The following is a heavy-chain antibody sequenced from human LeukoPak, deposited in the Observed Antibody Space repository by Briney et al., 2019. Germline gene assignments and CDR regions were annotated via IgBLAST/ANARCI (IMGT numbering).Heavy chain of an antibody. CDR3: AKDFGPYCGGDCYSDY. CDR2: ISGSGGST. Sequence: GGSLRLSCAASGFTFSSYGMSWVRQAPGKGLEWVSAISGSGGSTYYADSVKGRFTISRDNSKNTLYLQMNSLRAEDTAVYYCAKDFGPYCGGDCYSDYWGQGTLVTVSS. CDR1: GFTFSSYG. D-gene: IGHD2-21*02. J-gene: IGHJ4*02. V-gene: IGHV3-23*01.